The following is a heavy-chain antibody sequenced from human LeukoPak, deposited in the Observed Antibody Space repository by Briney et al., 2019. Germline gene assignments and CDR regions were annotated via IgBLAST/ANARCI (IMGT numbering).Heavy chain of an antibody. CDR3: AKDKIAAAGTMDV. V-gene: IGHV3-30-3*01. CDR1: GFTFSSYA. Sequence: PGRSLRLSCAASGFTFSSYAMHWVRQAPGKGLEWVAVISYDGSNKYYADSVKGRFTISRDNSKNTLYLQMNSLRAEDTAVYYCAKDKIAAAGTMDVWGQGTTVTVSS. D-gene: IGHD6-13*01. CDR2: ISYDGSNK. J-gene: IGHJ6*02.